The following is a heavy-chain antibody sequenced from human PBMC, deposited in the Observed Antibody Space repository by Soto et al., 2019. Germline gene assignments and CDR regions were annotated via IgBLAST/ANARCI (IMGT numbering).Heavy chain of an antibody. J-gene: IGHJ4*02. CDR2: IYYSGST. D-gene: IGHD3-16*01. V-gene: IGHV4-61*01. Sequence: SETLSLTCTVSGGSVSSGSYYWSWIRQPPGKGLEWIGYIYYSGSTNYNPSLKSRVTISVDTSKNQFSLKLSSVTAEDTAVYYCARESLRTAYFFDYWGQGTLVTVSS. CDR1: GGSVSSGSYY. CDR3: ARESLRTAYFFDY.